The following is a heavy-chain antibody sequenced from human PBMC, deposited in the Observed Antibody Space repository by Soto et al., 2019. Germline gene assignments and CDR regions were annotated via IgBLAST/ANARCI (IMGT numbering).Heavy chain of an antibody. CDR3: ARHVPAAGYYYGMDV. D-gene: IGHD2-2*01. V-gene: IGHV1-69*12. J-gene: IGHJ6*02. CDR2: IIPIFGTA. CDR1: GGTFSSYA. Sequence: QVQLVQSGAEVKKPGSSVKVSCKASGGTFSSYAISWVRQAPGQGLEWMGGIIPIFGTANYAQKFQGRVTITAEESPSTAYMELSSLRSEEPAVYYCARHVPAAGYYYGMDVWGQGTTVTVSS.